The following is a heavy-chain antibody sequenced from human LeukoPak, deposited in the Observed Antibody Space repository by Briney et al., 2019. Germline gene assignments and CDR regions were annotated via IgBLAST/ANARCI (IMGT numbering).Heavy chain of an antibody. Sequence: SVKVSCKASGGTFSSYAISWVRQAPGQGLEWMGRIIPIFGTANYAQKFQGRVTITADKSTSTAYMELSSLRSEDTAVYYCARVGDYDILTGYYYWGQGTLVTVSS. D-gene: IGHD3-9*01. CDR2: IIPIFGTA. CDR1: GGTFSSYA. CDR3: ARVGDYDILTGYYY. J-gene: IGHJ4*02. V-gene: IGHV1-69*06.